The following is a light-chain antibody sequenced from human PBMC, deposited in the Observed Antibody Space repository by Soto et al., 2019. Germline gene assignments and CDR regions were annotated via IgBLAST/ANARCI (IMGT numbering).Light chain of an antibody. J-gene: IGKJ1*01. CDR3: LQDYTYPQT. CDR2: AAS. V-gene: IGKV1-6*01. CDR1: QGIRND. Sequence: AIQMTQSPSSLSASVGDRVTLTCRASQGIRNDLGWYQQKPGKAPKLLIYAASRLQSGVSSRFSGSGSGTDFTLTISSLPPEDFATYYCLQDYTYPQTFGQGTKVEIK.